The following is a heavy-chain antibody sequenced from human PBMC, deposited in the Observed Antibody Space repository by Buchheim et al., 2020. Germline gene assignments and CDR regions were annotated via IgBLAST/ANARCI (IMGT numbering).Heavy chain of an antibody. CDR1: GFTFSSYS. CDR3: ACHRMYSSSSQVDY. V-gene: IGHV3-48*01. Sequence: EVQLVESGGGLVQPGGSLRLSCAASGFTFSSYSMNWVRQAPGKGLEWVSYISSSSSTIYYADSVKGRFTISRDNAKNSLYLQMNSLRAEDTAVYYCACHRMYSSSSQVDYWGQGTL. J-gene: IGHJ4*02. D-gene: IGHD6-6*01. CDR2: ISSSSSTI.